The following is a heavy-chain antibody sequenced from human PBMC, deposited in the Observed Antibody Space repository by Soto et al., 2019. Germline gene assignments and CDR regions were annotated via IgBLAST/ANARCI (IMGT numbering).Heavy chain of an antibody. D-gene: IGHD6-13*01. Sequence: QVQLVQSGAEVKKPGASVKVSCKASGYTFTSYGISWVRQAPGQGLEWMGWISAYNGNTNYAQKLQGRVTMTKDTSTITAYMERRSLRSDDTAVYYCARAESSSVKGKFDYWGQGTLVTVSS. CDR3: ARAESSSVKGKFDY. V-gene: IGHV1-18*01. CDR2: ISAYNGNT. CDR1: GYTFTSYG. J-gene: IGHJ4*02.